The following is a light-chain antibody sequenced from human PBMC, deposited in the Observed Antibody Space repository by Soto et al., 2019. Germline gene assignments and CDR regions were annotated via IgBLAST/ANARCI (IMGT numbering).Light chain of an antibody. CDR1: SIDVGNYNL. Sequence: QSVLTQPASVSGSPGQSITISRTGTSIDVGNYNLVSWYQQHPGKAPKLMIYDDSKRPSGVSNRFSGSKSGNTASLTISGLQADDEADYSCCSYAGDSYVFGTGTKVTVL. V-gene: IGLV2-23*01. CDR3: CSYAGDSYV. CDR2: DDS. J-gene: IGLJ1*01.